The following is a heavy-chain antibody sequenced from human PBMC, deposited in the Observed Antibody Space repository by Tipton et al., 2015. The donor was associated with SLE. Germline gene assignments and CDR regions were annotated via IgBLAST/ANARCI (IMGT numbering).Heavy chain of an antibody. J-gene: IGHJ4*02. CDR3: ARDYGDYEVY. CDR2: IYYSGST. V-gene: IGHV4-39*07. CDR1: GGSISSSSYY. Sequence: TLSLTCTVSGGSISSSSYYWGWIRQPPGKGLEWIGSIYYSGSTYYNPSLKSRVTISVDTSKNQFSLKLSSVTAADTAVYYCARDYGDYEVYWGQGTLVTVSS. D-gene: IGHD4-17*01.